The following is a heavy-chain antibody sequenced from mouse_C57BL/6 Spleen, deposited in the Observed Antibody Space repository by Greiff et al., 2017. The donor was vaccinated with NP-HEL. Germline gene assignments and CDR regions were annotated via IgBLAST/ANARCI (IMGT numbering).Heavy chain of an antibody. CDR2: INPSTGGT. Sequence: EVQLQQSGPELVKPGASVKISCKASGYSFTGYYMNWVKQSPEKSLEWIGEINPSTGGTTYNQKFKAKATLTVDKSSSTAYMQLKSLTSEDSAVYYCARWGDAGGGFDYWGQGTTLTVSS. J-gene: IGHJ2*01. CDR1: GYSFTGYY. CDR3: ARWGDAGGGFDY. D-gene: IGHD1-1*02. V-gene: IGHV1-42*01.